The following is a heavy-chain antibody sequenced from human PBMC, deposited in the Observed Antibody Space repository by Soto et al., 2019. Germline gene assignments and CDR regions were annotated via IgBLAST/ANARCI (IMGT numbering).Heavy chain of an antibody. CDR3: AASIFYYGMDV. V-gene: IGHV5-51*01. CDR1: GYNFTNYW. J-gene: IGHJ6*02. CDR2: IYPGDSDT. Sequence: GESLKISCKGSGYNFTNYWIGWMRQMPGKGPEWMGIIYPGDSDTKYNPSFQGQVTISADKSITTTYLQWSSLKASDTAIYYCAASIFYYGMDVWGQGTTVTVSS.